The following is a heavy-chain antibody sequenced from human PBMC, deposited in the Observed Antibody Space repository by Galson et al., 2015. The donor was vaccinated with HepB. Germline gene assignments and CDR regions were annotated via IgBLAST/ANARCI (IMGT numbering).Heavy chain of an antibody. CDR1: GYTFTSYD. CDR2: MNPNSGNT. J-gene: IGHJ3*02. Sequence: SVKVSCKASGYTFTSYDINWVRQATGQGLEWMGWMNPNSGNTGYAQKFQGRVTMTRNTSISTAYMELSSLRSEDTAVYYCARPLGYCSSTSCYYDAFDIWGQGTMVTVS. V-gene: IGHV1-8*01. CDR3: ARPLGYCSSTSCYYDAFDI. D-gene: IGHD2-2*01.